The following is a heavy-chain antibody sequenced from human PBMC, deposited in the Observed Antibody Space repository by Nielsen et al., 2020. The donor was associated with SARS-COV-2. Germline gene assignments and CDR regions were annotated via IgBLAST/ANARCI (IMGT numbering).Heavy chain of an antibody. D-gene: IGHD6-13*01. CDR3: ARHVAIAAVSYYFDY. V-gene: IGHV4-39*01. Sequence: SETLSLTCTVSGGSISSGGYYWAWIRQPPGKGLEWIGSIYYSGSTYYNPSLKSRVTISVDTSKNQFSLKLSSVAAADTAVYYCARHVAIAAVSYYFDYWGQGTLVTVSS. J-gene: IGHJ4*02. CDR2: IYYSGST. CDR1: GGSISSGGYY.